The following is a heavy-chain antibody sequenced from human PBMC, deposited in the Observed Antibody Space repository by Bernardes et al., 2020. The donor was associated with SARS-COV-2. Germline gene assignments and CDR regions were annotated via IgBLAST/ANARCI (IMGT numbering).Heavy chain of an antibody. D-gene: IGHD3-10*01. CDR3: ARDSSGNKRAKWYYLASGSYPDY. Sequence: ASVKVSCKASGYSFIGYYIHWVRQAPGQGLEWMGWINPNSDVTNYAQKFQGRVTMTRDTSISTAYMELSRLRSDDAAVYYCARDSSGNKRAKWYYLASGSYPDYWGQGTLVTVSS. CDR2: INPNSDVT. CDR1: GYSFIGYY. V-gene: IGHV1-2*02. J-gene: IGHJ4*02.